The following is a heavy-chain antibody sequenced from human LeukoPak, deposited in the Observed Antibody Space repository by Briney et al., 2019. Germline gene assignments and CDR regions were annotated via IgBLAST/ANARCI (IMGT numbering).Heavy chain of an antibody. V-gene: IGHV3-21*01. CDR2: ISSSSSYI. CDR1: GFTFSGYS. D-gene: IGHD3-22*01. J-gene: IGHJ4*02. CDR3: AREGYYYDSSNYFDH. Sequence: GGSLRLSCAASGFTFSGYSMNWVRQAPGKGLEWVSSISSSSSYIYYADSVKGRFTISRDNAKNSLYLQMDSLRAEDTAVYYCAREGYYYDSSNYFDHWGQGTLVTVSS.